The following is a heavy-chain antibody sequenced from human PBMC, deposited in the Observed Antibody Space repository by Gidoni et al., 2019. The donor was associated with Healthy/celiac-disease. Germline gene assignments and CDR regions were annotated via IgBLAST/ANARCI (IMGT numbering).Heavy chain of an antibody. V-gene: IGHV1-46*01. D-gene: IGHD3-3*01. CDR1: GYTFTSYY. Sequence: QVQLVQSGAEVKKPGAAVKGSCKASGYTFTSYYMHWVRQAPGQGLEWMGIINPSGGSTRYAQKFQGRVTMTRDTSTSTVYMELSSLRSEDTAVYYCARAYEISFDYWGQGTLVTVSS. CDR2: INPSGGST. J-gene: IGHJ4*02. CDR3: ARAYEISFDY.